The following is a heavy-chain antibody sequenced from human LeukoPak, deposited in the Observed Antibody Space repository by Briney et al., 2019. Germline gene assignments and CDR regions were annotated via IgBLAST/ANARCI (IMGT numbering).Heavy chain of an antibody. CDR2: IDPSDSYT. D-gene: IGHD2-2*01. J-gene: IGHJ4*02. CDR1: GYSFTSYW. CDR3: ARYCSSTSCTFDY. Sequence: GESLKISCKGSGYSFTSYWISWVRQMPGKGLEWMGRIDPSDSYTNYSPSFQGHVTISADKSISTAYLQWSSLKASDTAMYYCARYCSSTSCTFDYWGQGTLVGVCS. V-gene: IGHV5-10-1*01.